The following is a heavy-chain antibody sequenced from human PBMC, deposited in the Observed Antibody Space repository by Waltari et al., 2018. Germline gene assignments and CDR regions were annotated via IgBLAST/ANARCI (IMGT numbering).Heavy chain of an antibody. D-gene: IGHD6-25*01. J-gene: IGHJ4*02. Sequence: QVQLQESGPGLVKPSETLSLTCAVSGYSISSGYYWSWIRQPPGEGLEWIGCMHYSGTTYYNPSLKSRVTISVDTSKNQFSLKLSSVTAADTAVYYCARRVSTGWQYNYFDYWGQGTPVTVSS. CDR2: MHYSGTT. CDR3: ARRVSTGWQYNYFDY. CDR1: GYSISSGYY. V-gene: IGHV4-38-2*01.